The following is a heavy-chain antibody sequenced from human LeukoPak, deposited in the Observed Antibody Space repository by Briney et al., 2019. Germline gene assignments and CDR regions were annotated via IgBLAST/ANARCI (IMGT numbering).Heavy chain of an antibody. CDR2: INPSGGST. V-gene: IGHV1-46*01. Sequence: ASVKVSCKASGYTFTSYYMHWVRQAPGQGREWMGIINPSGGSTSYAQKFQGRVTMTRDTSTSTVYMELSSLRSEDTAVYYCARAPSIKIVVVIFDYWGQGTLVTVSS. CDR1: GYTFTSYY. CDR3: ARAPSIKIVVVIFDY. J-gene: IGHJ4*02. D-gene: IGHD3-22*01.